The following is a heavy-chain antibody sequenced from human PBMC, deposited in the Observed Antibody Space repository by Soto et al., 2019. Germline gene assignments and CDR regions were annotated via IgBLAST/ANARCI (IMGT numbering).Heavy chain of an antibody. Sequence: PGGSLRLSCAASGFTFSNYGMHWVRQAPGKGLEWVAVIWYDGSNKYYADSVKGRFTISRDNSKNTLYLQMNSLRAEDTDVYYCAREGGSIYYDSSGDTLQGPYWYFNLWGRGTLVTVSS. CDR3: AREGGSIYYDSSGDTLQGPYWYFNL. CDR2: IWYDGSNK. D-gene: IGHD3-22*01. CDR1: GFTFSNYG. J-gene: IGHJ2*01. V-gene: IGHV3-33*01.